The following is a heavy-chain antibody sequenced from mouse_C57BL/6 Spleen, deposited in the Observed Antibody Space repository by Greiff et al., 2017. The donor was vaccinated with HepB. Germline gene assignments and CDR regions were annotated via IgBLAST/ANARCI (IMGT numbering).Heavy chain of an antibody. J-gene: IGHJ2*01. CDR3: ARWGYGGYDGFDY. D-gene: IGHD2-2*01. Sequence: VQLKQSGPELVKPGASVKIPCKASGYTFTDYNMDWVKQSHGKSLEWIGDINPNNGGTIYNQKFKGKATLTVDKSSSTAYMELRSLTSEDTAVYYCARWGYGGYDGFDYWGQGTTLTVSS. V-gene: IGHV1-18*01. CDR1: GYTFTDYN. CDR2: INPNNGGT.